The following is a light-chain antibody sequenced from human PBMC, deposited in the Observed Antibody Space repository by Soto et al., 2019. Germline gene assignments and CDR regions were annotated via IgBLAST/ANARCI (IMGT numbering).Light chain of an antibody. Sequence: EIVLTQSPATLSLSPGERATLSCRASQSVSTYLAWYQQKPGQAPRLLIYDASNRATGIPARFSGSGSGTDFALTISSLEPEDFAVYYCQQYHEWPLTFGGGTKVEIK. CDR2: DAS. J-gene: IGKJ4*01. V-gene: IGKV3-11*01. CDR3: QQYHEWPLT. CDR1: QSVSTY.